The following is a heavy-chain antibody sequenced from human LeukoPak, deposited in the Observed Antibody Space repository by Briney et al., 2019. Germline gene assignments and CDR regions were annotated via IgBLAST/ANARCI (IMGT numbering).Heavy chain of an antibody. Sequence: GRSLRLSCAASGFTFNGYGMHGVPLSPEKAVEWVTLISHDGNNKYYADSVKGRFTISRDNSENTLYLQMNRLRTEDTAVYYCAKGAESCTNTSCRIEIWGQGTMVTVSS. V-gene: IGHV3-30*18. D-gene: IGHD2-2*01. CDR2: ISHDGNNK. CDR1: GFTFNGYG. CDR3: AKGAESCTNTSCRIEI. J-gene: IGHJ3*02.